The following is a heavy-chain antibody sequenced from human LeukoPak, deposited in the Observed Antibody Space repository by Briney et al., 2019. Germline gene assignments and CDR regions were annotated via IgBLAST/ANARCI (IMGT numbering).Heavy chain of an antibody. J-gene: IGHJ4*02. V-gene: IGHV3-21*01. D-gene: IGHD6-13*01. CDR1: GFTFSSYS. Sequence: PGGSLRLSCAASGFTFSSYSMNWVRHAPGKGLEWVSSISSSSSYIYYADSVKGRFTISRDNAKNSLYLQMNSLRAEDTAVYYCARDLLAAGTYWGQGTLVTVSS. CDR3: ARDLLAAGTY. CDR2: ISSSSSYI.